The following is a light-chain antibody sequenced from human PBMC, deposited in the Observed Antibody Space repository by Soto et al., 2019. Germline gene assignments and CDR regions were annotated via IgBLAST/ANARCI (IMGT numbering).Light chain of an antibody. J-gene: IGKJ4*01. CDR3: QQYNNWALS. V-gene: IGKV3D-15*01. CDR2: GTS. Sequence: IVMTQSPASLSVSPGERATLSCRASQNVGTNLAWYQQKPGQAPRLLIYGTSTRATGIPANFSGSGSGTEFTLTINSLQSEESAVYYCQQYNNWALSFGGGTKVEIK. CDR1: QNVGTN.